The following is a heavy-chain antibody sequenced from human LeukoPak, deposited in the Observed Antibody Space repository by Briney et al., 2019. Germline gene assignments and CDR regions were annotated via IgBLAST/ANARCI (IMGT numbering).Heavy chain of an antibody. D-gene: IGHD1-26*01. Sequence: ASVKVSCKVSGYTLTELSMHWVRQAPGKGLEWMGGFDPEDGETIYAQKFQGRVTMTEDTSTDTAYMELSSLRSEDTAVYYCATDYSSGSYYGYWFDPWGQGTLVTVSS. CDR2: FDPEDGET. CDR3: ATDYSSGSYYGYWFDP. J-gene: IGHJ5*02. V-gene: IGHV1-24*01. CDR1: GYTLTELS.